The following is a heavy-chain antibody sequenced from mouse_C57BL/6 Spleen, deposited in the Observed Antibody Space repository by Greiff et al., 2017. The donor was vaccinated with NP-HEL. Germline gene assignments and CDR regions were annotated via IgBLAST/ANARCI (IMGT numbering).Heavy chain of an antibody. J-gene: IGHJ2*01. CDR1: GFTFSSYG. Sequence: EVQVVESGGDLVKPGGSLKLSCAASGFTFSSYGMSWVRQTPDKRLEWVATISSGGSYTYYPDSVKGRFTISRDNAKNTLYLQMSSLKSEDTAMYYCARPSSRANWDESWDYFDYWGQGTTLTVSS. CDR3: ARPSSRANWDESWDYFDY. D-gene: IGHD4-1*01. V-gene: IGHV5-6*01. CDR2: ISSGGSYT.